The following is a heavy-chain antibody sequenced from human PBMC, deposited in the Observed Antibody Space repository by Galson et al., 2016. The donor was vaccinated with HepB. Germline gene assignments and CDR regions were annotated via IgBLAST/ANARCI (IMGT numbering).Heavy chain of an antibody. Sequence: SVKVSCKASGYTFTGYYMHWVRQAPGQGLEWMGWINPNISSTNYAQKVQGWVTMTRDTSISTAYMELSRLTSDDTALYYCARGPTGTTDFDHWGQGTLVTVSS. D-gene: IGHD1-7*01. CDR2: INPNISST. J-gene: IGHJ4*02. CDR1: GYTFTGYY. CDR3: ARGPTGTTDFDH. V-gene: IGHV1-2*04.